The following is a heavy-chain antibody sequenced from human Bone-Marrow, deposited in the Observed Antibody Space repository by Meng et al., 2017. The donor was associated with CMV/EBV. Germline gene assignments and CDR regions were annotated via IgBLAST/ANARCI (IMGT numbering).Heavy chain of an antibody. V-gene: IGHV1-46*01. CDR2: INPSGGST. Sequence: ASVKVSCKASGYTFTNYYMHWVRQAPGQGLEWMGIINPSGGSTSYAQNFQGRVTMTRDTSTSTVYMELSSLRSEDTAVYYCARSRPVQLPRRWFDPWGHGTLVTVSS. CDR3: ARSRPVQLPRRWFDP. J-gene: IGHJ5*02. D-gene: IGHD2-2*01. CDR1: GYTFTNYY.